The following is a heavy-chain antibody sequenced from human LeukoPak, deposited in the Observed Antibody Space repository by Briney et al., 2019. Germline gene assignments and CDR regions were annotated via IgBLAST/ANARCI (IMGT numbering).Heavy chain of an antibody. CDR1: GFVLSKYG. D-gene: IGHD5-12*01. V-gene: IGHV3-30*02. Sequence: GFLRLSFQTSGFVLSKYGVHWVRPGPSQGLEWVAFVRYDESNEYYADSVKGRFTISRDNSRNTLYLQMNSLRAEDTGVYSCAKDSNSGYVSVGPDYWGLGTLVTVSS. CDR3: AKDSNSGYVSVGPDY. J-gene: IGHJ4*02. CDR2: VRYDESNE.